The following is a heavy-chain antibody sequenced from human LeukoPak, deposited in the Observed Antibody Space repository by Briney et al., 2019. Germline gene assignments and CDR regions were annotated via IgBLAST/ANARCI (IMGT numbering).Heavy chain of an antibody. J-gene: IGHJ4*02. CDR1: GFTFSSYA. Sequence: GGSLRLSCAASGFTFSSYAMSWVRQAPGKGLEWVSAISGSGGSTYYADSVKGRFTISRDNSKNTLYLQMNSLRAEDTAVYYCAKRAAAGATYYYDSSEDYWGQGTLVTVSS. CDR3: AKRAAAGATYYYDSSEDY. CDR2: ISGSGGST. D-gene: IGHD3-22*01. V-gene: IGHV3-23*01.